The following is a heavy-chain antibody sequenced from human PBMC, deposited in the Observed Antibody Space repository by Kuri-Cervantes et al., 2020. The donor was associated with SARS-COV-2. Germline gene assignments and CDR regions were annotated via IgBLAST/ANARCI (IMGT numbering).Heavy chain of an antibody. J-gene: IGHJ4*02. CDR3: ASGDDFSLDY. V-gene: IGHV4-59*01. CDR2: IYYTGKS. CDR1: YASMTSFY. Sequence: SETLSLTCTVSYASMTSFYWSWIRQSPGRGLEWIGYIYYTGKSNYNPSLESRVSMSLAASESRFFLTLTSVTAADTATYYCASGDDFSLDYWGQGILVTVSS. D-gene: IGHD4-11*01.